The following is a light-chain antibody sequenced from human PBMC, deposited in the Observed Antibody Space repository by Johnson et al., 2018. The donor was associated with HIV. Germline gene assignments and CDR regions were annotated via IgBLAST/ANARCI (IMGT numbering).Light chain of an antibody. J-gene: IGLJ1*01. CDR2: ENN. Sequence: GSSSNIGNNYVSWYQHLPGTAPKLLIYENNKRPSGIPDRFSCSKSVTSATLGITGLQTGDEADYYCGTWDSSLSAYVFGTGTKVTVL. V-gene: IGLV1-51*02. CDR3: GTWDSSLSAYV. CDR1: SSNIGNNY.